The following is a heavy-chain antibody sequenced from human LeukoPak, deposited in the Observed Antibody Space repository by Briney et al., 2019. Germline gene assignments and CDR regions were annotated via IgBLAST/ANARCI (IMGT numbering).Heavy chain of an antibody. Sequence: PSETLSLTCAVSGGSISSSNWWSWVRQPPGKGLEWIGEIYHSGSTNYSPSLKSRVTISVDKSKNQFSLKLSSVTAADTAVYYCARDPRVDTAMVYYYYGMDVWGKGTTVTVSS. V-gene: IGHV4-4*02. CDR1: GGSISSSNW. CDR2: IYHSGST. J-gene: IGHJ6*04. D-gene: IGHD5-18*01. CDR3: ARDPRVDTAMVYYYYGMDV.